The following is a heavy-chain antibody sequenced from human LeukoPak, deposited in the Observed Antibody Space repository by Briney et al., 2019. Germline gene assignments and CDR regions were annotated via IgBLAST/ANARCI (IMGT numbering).Heavy chain of an antibody. CDR3: ARDRRGIAAAGTDY. CDR1: GFPFSSYS. D-gene: IGHD6-13*01. CDR2: ISSSIGYI. J-gene: IGHJ4*02. Sequence: GGSLRLSCAASGFPFSSYSMNWVRQAPGKGLELVSSISSSIGYIYYADSVKGRFTISRDNAKNSLYLHMNSLRAEDTALYYCARDRRGIAAAGTDYWGQGTLVTVSS. V-gene: IGHV3-21*01.